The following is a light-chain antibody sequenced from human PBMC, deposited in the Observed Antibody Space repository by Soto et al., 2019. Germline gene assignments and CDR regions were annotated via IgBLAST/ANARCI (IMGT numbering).Light chain of an antibody. V-gene: IGLV2-14*01. Sequence: QSALTQPASVSGSPGQSITISCTGTNSDVGGYDYVSWYQQRPGKAPTLLIYDVINRPSGVSFRFSGSKSGNTASLTISGLQAEDEAEYYCSSYTRSSISVSGTGTKVTVL. CDR1: NSDVGGYDY. J-gene: IGLJ1*01. CDR2: DVI. CDR3: SSYTRSSISV.